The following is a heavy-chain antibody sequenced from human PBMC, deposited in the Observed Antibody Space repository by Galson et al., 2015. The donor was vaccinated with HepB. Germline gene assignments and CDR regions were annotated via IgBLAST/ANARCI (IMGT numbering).Heavy chain of an antibody. CDR2: ISTTGSSA. CDR1: GLTFSSHA. Sequence: SLRLSCAVSGLTFSSHAMNWVRQAPGKGPEWVSGISTTGSSAYYSDFVTGRFTISRDNSRNTVFLQLNSLRVEDTAIYYCVCSPRSDWPPPWDFWGQGTLVTVSS. CDR3: VCSPRSDWPPPWDF. V-gene: IGHV3-23*05. J-gene: IGHJ4*02. D-gene: IGHD6-19*01.